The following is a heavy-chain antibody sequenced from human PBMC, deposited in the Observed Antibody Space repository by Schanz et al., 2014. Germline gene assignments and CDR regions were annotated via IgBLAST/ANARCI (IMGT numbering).Heavy chain of an antibody. V-gene: IGHV3-11*05. CDR3: AKDAPYPFDL. J-gene: IGHJ2*01. CDR2: ISDSGTYT. Sequence: QVQVVQSGGGLVKPGGSLRLSCAASGFVFGDYYMTWIRQAPGKGLEWLSYISDSGTYTNYADSVKGRFTISRDNAKSSLYLQMNSLRAEDTAIYYCAKDAPYPFDLWGRGTLITVSS. CDR1: GFVFGDYY.